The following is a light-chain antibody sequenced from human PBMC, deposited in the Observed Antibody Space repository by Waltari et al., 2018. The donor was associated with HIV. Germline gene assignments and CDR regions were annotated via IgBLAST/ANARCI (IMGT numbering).Light chain of an antibody. V-gene: IGLV3-25*03. J-gene: IGLJ3*02. CDR2: KDN. CDR1: ALPKQF. CDR3: DSADDSGDHWV. Sequence: SYELTQPPSVSVSPGQTATITCSGDALPKQFASWYQQKAGQAPLMVIYKDNKRPSGIPDRFSGSMSGATVMLIISGVLPEDEAVYYCDSADDSGDHWVFGGGTKLSVL.